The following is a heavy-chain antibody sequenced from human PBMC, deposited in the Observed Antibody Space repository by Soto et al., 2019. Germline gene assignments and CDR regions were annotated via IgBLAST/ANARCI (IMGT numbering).Heavy chain of an antibody. V-gene: IGHV4-39*01. D-gene: IGHD2-2*01. CDR3: ARYCSSTTCYVKAFDI. J-gene: IGHJ3*02. Sequence: QLQLQESGPGLVKPSETLSLTCTVSGGSISSNNYYWGWIRQPPGKGLEWIGNIFYSWTTHYNPSLKSRVTISVDTPKNQFSLKLSSVTAADTAVYYCARYCSSTTCYVKAFDIWGQGTMVTVSS. CDR1: GGSISSNNYY. CDR2: IFYSWTT.